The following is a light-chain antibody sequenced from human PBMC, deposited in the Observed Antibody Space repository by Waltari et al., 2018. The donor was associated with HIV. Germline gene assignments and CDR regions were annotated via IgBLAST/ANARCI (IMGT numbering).Light chain of an antibody. CDR2: DAS. V-gene: IGKV3-11*01. Sequence: EIVLTQSPATLSLSLGERATLSCRASQSVSNYLAWYQQKPGQAPRLLIFDASNRAAGIAARFSGSGSGTDFTLTISSLEPEDFAVYYCQHRSNRPLFGQGTRLEIK. CDR1: QSVSNY. J-gene: IGKJ5*01. CDR3: QHRSNRPL.